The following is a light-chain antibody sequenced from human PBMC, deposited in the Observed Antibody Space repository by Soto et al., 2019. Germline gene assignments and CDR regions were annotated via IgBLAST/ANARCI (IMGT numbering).Light chain of an antibody. J-gene: IGKJ5*01. CDR2: GPP. V-gene: IGKV3-15*01. CDR1: QSANTN. Sequence: EIVMTQSPATLSVSPGERATVSCKTSQSANTNLAWYQQTPGQVPRLLLYGPPTSAIGSPDRFSGSGSGTEFTLTITSLQSEDLAVYYCQQYHEWPMTFGQGKRLEVK. CDR3: QQYHEWPMT.